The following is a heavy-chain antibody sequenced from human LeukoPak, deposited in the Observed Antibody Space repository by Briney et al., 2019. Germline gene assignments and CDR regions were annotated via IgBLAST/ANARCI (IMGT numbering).Heavy chain of an antibody. D-gene: IGHD3-22*01. CDR2: IKSKTDGGTT. Sequence: GGSLRLSCAASGFTFTNAWMSWVRQAPGKGLEWVGRIKSKTDGGTTDYAAPVKGRFTISRDDSKNTLYLQMSSLKTEDTAMYYCTTYLYFYDSNGYPNYYFDYWGQGTLVTVSS. CDR3: TTYLYFYDSNGYPNYYFDY. V-gene: IGHV3-15*01. J-gene: IGHJ4*02. CDR1: GFTFTNAW.